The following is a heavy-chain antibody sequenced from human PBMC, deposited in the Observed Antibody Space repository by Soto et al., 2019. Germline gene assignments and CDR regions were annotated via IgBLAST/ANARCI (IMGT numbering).Heavy chain of an antibody. J-gene: IGHJ4*02. CDR1: GFTFSTHV. V-gene: IGHV3-23*01. Sequence: EVQLLESGGGLVQPGGSLRLSCAASGFTFSTHVMSWVRQATGKGLEWVSAMSVSRGYTYSEDSVKGRFTISRDNSKNTLYLQMNIQIAEDTAVYYCAKISCSSTNCYVVSGAGSYFDSWGQGTLVIVSS. D-gene: IGHD2-2*01. CDR2: MSVSRGYT. CDR3: AKISCSSTNCYVVSGAGSYFDS.